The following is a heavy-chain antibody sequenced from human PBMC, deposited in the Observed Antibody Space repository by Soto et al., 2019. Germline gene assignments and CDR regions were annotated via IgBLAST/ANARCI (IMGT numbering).Heavy chain of an antibody. CDR3: ARGSFDSYYGSGSWFDP. V-gene: IGHV4-31*03. CDR1: GGSISSGGYY. J-gene: IGHJ5*02. Sequence: QVQLQESGPGLVKPSQTLSLTCTVSGGSISSGGYYWSWIRQHPGKGLEWIGYIYYSGSTYYNPSLKSRVTISVDTSKHQFSLKLSSVTAADTAVYYCARGSFDSYYGSGSWFDPWGQGTLVTVSS. CDR2: IYYSGST. D-gene: IGHD3-10*01.